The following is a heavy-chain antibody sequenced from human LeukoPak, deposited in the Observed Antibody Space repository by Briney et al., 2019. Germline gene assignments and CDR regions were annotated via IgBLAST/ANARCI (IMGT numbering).Heavy chain of an antibody. V-gene: IGHV4-34*12. CDR3: ARRRVIIVVGCGNYFDY. CDR1: GGSFSGYC. D-gene: IGHD3-22*01. J-gene: IGHJ4*02. Sequence: NPSQCLSLACAVYGGSFSGYCWSCIRQPPGKGREWIGEIIGSGSTNSHPSLKSRVTISVDTSKNQFSLKLSSVTAADPALYDCARRRVIIVVGCGNYFDYWGQGTLVTVSS. CDR2: IIGSGST.